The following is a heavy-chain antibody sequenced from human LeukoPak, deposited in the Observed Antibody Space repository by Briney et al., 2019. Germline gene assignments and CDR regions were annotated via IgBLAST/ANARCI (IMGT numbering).Heavy chain of an antibody. CDR1: GFTFSRNT. CDR3: AKDRAGHGFDP. V-gene: IGHV3-30*04. D-gene: IGHD3-10*01. J-gene: IGHJ5*02. CDR2: ISYDGSNQ. Sequence: PGRSLKLSCAASGFTFSRNTMHWVRQAPGKGLEWVAVISYDGSNQYYADSVKGRFTISRDNSKNTLYLQMNSLRAEDTAVYYCAKDRAGHGFDPWGQGTLVTVSS.